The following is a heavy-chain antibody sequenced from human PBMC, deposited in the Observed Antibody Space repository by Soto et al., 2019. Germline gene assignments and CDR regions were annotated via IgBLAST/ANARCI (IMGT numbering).Heavy chain of an antibody. Sequence: GGSLRLSCAASGFTFSSYVMSWVRQAPGKGLEWVSAISGSGGSTYYADSVKGRFTISRDNSKNTLYLQMNSLRAEDTAVYYCAKVYYSSGWYEFDYWGQGTLVTVSS. CDR1: GFTFSSYV. V-gene: IGHV3-23*01. J-gene: IGHJ4*02. CDR2: ISGSGGST. D-gene: IGHD6-19*01. CDR3: AKVYYSSGWYEFDY.